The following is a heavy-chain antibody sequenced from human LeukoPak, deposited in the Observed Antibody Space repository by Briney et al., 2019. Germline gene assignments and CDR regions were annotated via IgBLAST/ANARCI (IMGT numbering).Heavy chain of an antibody. D-gene: IGHD2-2*01. CDR1: SGSISTSNYY. J-gene: IGHJ4*02. Sequence: PSETLSLTCTVSSGSISTSNYYWGWVRQPPGKALEWIGNIFYSGSTYYSPSLKSRVTISLDTSRNQFSLKLNSVTAADTAVYYCAKGRGPAAVAPDYWGQGTLVTVSS. CDR3: AKGRGPAAVAPDY. V-gene: IGHV4-39*07. CDR2: IFYSGST.